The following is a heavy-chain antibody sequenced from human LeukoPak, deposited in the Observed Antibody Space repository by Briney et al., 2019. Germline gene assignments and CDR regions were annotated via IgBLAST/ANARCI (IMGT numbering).Heavy chain of an antibody. Sequence: PSETLSLTCTVPGGSISSYYRSWIRQPAGKGLERIGRIYTSGSTNYNPSLKSRVAMSVDTSKNQFSLKLSSVTAADTAVYYCARETYDIQYFQHWGQGTLVTVSS. J-gene: IGHJ1*01. V-gene: IGHV4-4*07. CDR1: GGSISSYY. CDR2: IYTSGST. CDR3: ARETYDIQYFQH. D-gene: IGHD3-16*01.